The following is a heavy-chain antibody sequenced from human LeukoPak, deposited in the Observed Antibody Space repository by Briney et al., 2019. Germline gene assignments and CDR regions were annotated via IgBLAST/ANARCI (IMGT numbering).Heavy chain of an antibody. J-gene: IGHJ3*02. CDR3: ARDEYYYDSSGYYHYSDAFDI. CDR1: GFTFSSYG. CDR2: IKQDGSEK. V-gene: IGHV3-7*01. D-gene: IGHD3-22*01. Sequence: GGSLRLSCAASGFTFSSYGMSWVRQAPGKGLEWVANIKQDGSEKYYVDSVKGRFTISRDNAKNSLYLQMNSLRAEDTAVYYCARDEYYYDSSGYYHYSDAFDIWGQGTMVTVSS.